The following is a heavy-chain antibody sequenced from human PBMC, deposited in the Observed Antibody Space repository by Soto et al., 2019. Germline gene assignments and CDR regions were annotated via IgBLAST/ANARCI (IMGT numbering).Heavy chain of an antibody. CDR1: GGSFSGYY. V-gene: IGHV4-34*01. J-gene: IGHJ3*02. CDR2: INHSGST. D-gene: IGHD2-15*01. CDR3: AREDIVVVVAAIPDAFDI. Sequence: PSETLSLTCAVYGGSFSGYYWSWIRQPPGKGLEWIGEINHSGSTNYNPSLKSRVTISVDTSKNQFSLKLSSVTAADTAVYYCAREDIVVVVAAIPDAFDIWGQGTMVTVSS.